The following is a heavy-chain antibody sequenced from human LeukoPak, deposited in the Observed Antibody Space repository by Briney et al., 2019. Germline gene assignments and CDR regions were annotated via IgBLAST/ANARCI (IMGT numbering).Heavy chain of an antibody. CDR3: AKEKYNWNDDLNYFDY. CDR1: GFTHSSYW. CDR2: IKYDGSEK. Sequence: GGSLSLFCAVSGFTHSSYWMSWVRHAPGKGLEWGANIKYDGSEKYYVDAAEGRFTFSRDNAKNTLHLQMNTLTAEVTAVYYCAKEKYNWNDDLNYFDYWGQGTLVTVSS. D-gene: IGHD1-1*01. J-gene: IGHJ4*02. V-gene: IGHV3-7*01.